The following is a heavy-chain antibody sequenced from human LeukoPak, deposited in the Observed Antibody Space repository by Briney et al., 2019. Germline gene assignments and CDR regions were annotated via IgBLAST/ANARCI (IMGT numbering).Heavy chain of an antibody. J-gene: IGHJ4*02. Sequence: GGSLRLSCAASGFTFDDYGMSWVRQAPGRGLEWVSGINWNGGSTGYADSVKGRFTISRDNAKNSLYLQMNSLRAEDTALYYCARDRSMTHFDYWGQGTLVTVSS. V-gene: IGHV3-20*04. CDR2: INWNGGST. CDR3: ARDRSMTHFDY. CDR1: GFTFDDYG.